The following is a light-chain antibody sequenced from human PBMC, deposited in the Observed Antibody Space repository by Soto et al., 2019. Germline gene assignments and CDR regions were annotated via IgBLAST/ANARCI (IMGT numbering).Light chain of an antibody. V-gene: IGKV3-15*01. CDR3: QQYGSSPLT. CDR2: GAS. CDR1: QSVSSK. J-gene: IGKJ4*01. Sequence: EIVMTQSPATLSVSPGERATLSCRASQSVSSKLAWYQQKPGQAPRLLIYGASTRATGIPARFSGSGSGTEFTLTISRLEPEDFAVYYCQQYGSSPLTFGGGTKVDIK.